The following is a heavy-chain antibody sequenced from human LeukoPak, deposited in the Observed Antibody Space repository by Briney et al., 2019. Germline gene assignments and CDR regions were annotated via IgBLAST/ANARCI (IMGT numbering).Heavy chain of an antibody. CDR2: ISAYNGNT. J-gene: IGHJ4*02. CDR1: GYTFTNYG. CDR3: ARGRDGYNPTADY. Sequence: ASASVSCKASGYTFTNYGISWVRQAPGQGLEWMGWISAYNGNTNYAQKLQGRVTMTTDTSTSTGYMELRSLRSDDTAVYYCARGRDGYNPTADYWGQGTLVTVSS. D-gene: IGHD5-24*01. V-gene: IGHV1-18*01.